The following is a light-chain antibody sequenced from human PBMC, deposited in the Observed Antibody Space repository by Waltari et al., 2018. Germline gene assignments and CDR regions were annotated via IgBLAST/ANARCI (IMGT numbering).Light chain of an antibody. V-gene: IGKV1-5*03. CDR2: KAS. CDR1: QSISSW. Sequence: DIQMTQSPSTLSASVGARVTITCRASQSISSWLAWYQQKPGKAPKLLIYKASSLEMGVPSRFSGSGSGTEFTLTISSLQPDDFATYYCQQYNSYRTFGQGTKVEIK. J-gene: IGKJ1*01. CDR3: QQYNSYRT.